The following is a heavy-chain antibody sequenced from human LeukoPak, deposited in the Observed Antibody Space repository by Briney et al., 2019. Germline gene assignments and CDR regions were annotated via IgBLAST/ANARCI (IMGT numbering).Heavy chain of an antibody. CDR3: ASGYYYDSSGYYYERDY. Sequence: GGSLRLSCAASGFTFSDYYMSWIRQAPGKGLEWVSYISSSGSTIYYADSVKGRFTISRDNAKNSLCLQMNSLRAEDTAVYYCASGYYYDSSGYYYERDYWGQGTLVTVSS. CDR1: GFTFSDYY. CDR2: ISSSGSTI. J-gene: IGHJ4*02. D-gene: IGHD3-22*01. V-gene: IGHV3-11*04.